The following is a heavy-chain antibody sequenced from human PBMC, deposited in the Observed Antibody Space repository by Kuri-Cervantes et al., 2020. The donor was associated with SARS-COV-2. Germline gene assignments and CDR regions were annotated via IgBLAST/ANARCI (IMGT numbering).Heavy chain of an antibody. V-gene: IGHV4-4*07. CDR3: ARAQDYYDSSGSITLFDY. D-gene: IGHD3-22*01. J-gene: IGHJ4*02. CDR2: IYTSGST. CDR1: GGSISSYY. Sequence: GSLRLSCTVSGGSISSYYWSWIRQPAGKGLEWIGRIYTSGSTNYNPSLKSRVTMPVDTSKNQFSLKLSSVTAADTAVYYCARAQDYYDSSGSITLFDYWGQGTLVTVSS.